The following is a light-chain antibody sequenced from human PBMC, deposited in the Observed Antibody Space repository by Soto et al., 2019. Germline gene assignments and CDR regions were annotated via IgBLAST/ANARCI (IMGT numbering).Light chain of an antibody. J-gene: IGKJ1*01. CDR2: GAS. Sequence: EIVLTQSPATLSVPPGESATLSCRASQSVDNNLVWYQQNPGQAPRLLIYGASTRATGIPARFSGGGSGTEFTLTISSLQSEDFAAYYCQHXHNGPQTFGQGTKVDIK. V-gene: IGKV3-15*01. CDR1: QSVDNN. CDR3: QHXHNGPQT.